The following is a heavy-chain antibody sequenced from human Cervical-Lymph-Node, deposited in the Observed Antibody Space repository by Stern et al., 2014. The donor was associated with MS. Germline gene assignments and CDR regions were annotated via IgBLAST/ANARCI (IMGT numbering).Heavy chain of an antibody. CDR1: GYTFTSYY. CDR3: ARDIAVAAAEYFQH. J-gene: IGHJ1*01. CDR2: IHPSGGNT. V-gene: IGHV1-46*03. D-gene: IGHD6-19*01. Sequence: VQLVESGAEVKKPGASVKVSCKASGYTFTSYYMHWVRQAPGQGLEWMGIIHPSGGNTSYAQTFQGRVTISMDNSTSTVYLDLSSLRSEDTAVYYCARDIAVAAAEYFQHWGQGTLVTVSS.